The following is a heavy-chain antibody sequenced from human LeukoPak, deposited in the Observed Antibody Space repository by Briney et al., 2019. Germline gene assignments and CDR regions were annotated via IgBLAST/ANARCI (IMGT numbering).Heavy chain of an antibody. CDR1: GYTLTELS. J-gene: IGHJ5*02. D-gene: IGHD6-6*01. V-gene: IGHV1-24*01. Sequence: ASVKVSCKVSGYTLTELSMHWVRQAPGNGLEWMGGFDPEDGETIYAQKSQGRVTMTEDTSTDTAYMELSSLRSEDTAVYHCATEDYSSSSLRWFDPWGQGTLVTVSS. CDR2: FDPEDGET. CDR3: ATEDYSSSSLRWFDP.